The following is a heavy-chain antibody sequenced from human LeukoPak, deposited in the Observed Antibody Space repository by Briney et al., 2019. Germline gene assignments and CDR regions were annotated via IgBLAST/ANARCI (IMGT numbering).Heavy chain of an antibody. CDR3: VRDLMGMGATTAYLHH. V-gene: IGHV3-21*01. Sequence: GGSLRLSCAASTFTINDYSMNWDPQAPGQGLEGVSSIIRRSRHVYYADSVKGRITISRDNARTSLYLTMISSSAQARDVYPCVRDLMGMGATTAYLHHCGQRTLGTVSS. CDR1: TFTINDYS. D-gene: IGHD1-26*01. CDR2: IIRRSRHV. J-gene: IGHJ1*01.